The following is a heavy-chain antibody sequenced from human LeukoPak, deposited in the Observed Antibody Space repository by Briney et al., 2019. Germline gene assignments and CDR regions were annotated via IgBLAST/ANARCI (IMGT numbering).Heavy chain of an antibody. CDR1: GGSVSSFF. J-gene: IGHJ3*01. CDR3: ARDSVAASSDGFDV. CDR2: MYASGSS. Sequence: PSETLSLTCSVSGGSVSSFFWSWIRQPAGKGLEGLGRMYASGSSKHNPSLNSRISMSVDPSKSPFSLNLTSVPAADTAVYYCARDSVAASSDGFDVWGQGTTVTVSS. V-gene: IGHV4-4*07. D-gene: IGHD5/OR15-5a*01.